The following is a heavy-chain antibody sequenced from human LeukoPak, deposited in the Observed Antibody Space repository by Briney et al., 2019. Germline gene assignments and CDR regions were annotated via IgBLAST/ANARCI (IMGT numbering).Heavy chain of an antibody. CDR2: IYYSGST. J-gene: IGHJ4*02. CDR1: GGSISSSSYY. CDR3: ARERGSYGY. Sequence: PSETLSLTCTVSGGSISSSSYYWGWIRQPPGKGLEWIGSIYYSGSTYYNPSLKSRVTISVDTSKNQFSLKLSSVTAADTAVYYCARERGSYGYWGQGTLVTVSS. V-gene: IGHV4-39*07. D-gene: IGHD5-18*01.